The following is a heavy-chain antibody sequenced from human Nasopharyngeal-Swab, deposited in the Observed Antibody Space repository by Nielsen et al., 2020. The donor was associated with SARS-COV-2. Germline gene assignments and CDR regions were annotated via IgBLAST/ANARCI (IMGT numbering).Heavy chain of an antibody. Sequence: SAKASCKASGGTFSSYAISWVRQAPGQGLEWMGGIIPIFGTANYAQKFQGRVTITADESTSTAYMELSSLRSEDSAVYYCASNSGCSSTSCPIDRLVYGMDVWGQGTTVTVSS. D-gene: IGHD2-2*01. J-gene: IGHJ6*02. CDR1: GGTFSSYA. CDR3: ASNSGCSSTSCPIDRLVYGMDV. V-gene: IGHV1-69*13. CDR2: IIPIFGTA.